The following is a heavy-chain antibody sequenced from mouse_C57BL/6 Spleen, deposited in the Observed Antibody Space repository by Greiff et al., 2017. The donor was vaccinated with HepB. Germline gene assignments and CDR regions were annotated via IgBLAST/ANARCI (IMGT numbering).Heavy chain of an antibody. CDR3: ANSDGYFDY. J-gene: IGHJ2*01. Sequence: VQLKESGPGLVKPSQSLSLTCSVTGYSITSGYYWNWIRQFPGNKLEWMGYISYDGSNNYNPSLKNRISITRDTSKNQFFLKLNSVTTEDTATYYCANSDGYFDYWGQGTTLTVSS. CDR1: GYSITSGYY. V-gene: IGHV3-6*01. CDR2: ISYDGSN. D-gene: IGHD2-3*01.